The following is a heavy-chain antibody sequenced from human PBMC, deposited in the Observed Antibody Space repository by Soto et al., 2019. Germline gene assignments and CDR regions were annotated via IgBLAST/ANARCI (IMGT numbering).Heavy chain of an antibody. CDR2: ISAYNGNT. CDR1: GYTFNFYG. V-gene: IGHV1-18*01. CDR3: ARDQRFLEWFKDYYYYGMDV. Sequence: ASVKVSCKASGYTFNFYGITWVRQAPGQGLEWMGWISAYNGNTNYAQKLQGRVTMTTDTSTSTAYMELRSLRSDDTAVYYCARDQRFLEWFKDYYYYGMDVWGQGTTVTVSS. J-gene: IGHJ6*02. D-gene: IGHD3-3*01.